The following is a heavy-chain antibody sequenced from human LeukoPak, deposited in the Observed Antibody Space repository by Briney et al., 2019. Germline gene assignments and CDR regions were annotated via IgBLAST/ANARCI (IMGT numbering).Heavy chain of an antibody. V-gene: IGHV3-66*01. CDR3: ARESYSSGYYYDY. J-gene: IGHJ4*02. CDR1: GFTVSSNY. D-gene: IGHD3-22*01. Sequence: GGSLRLSCAASGFTVSSNYMSWVRQAPGKGLEWVSVIYSGGSTYYADSVKGRFTISRDNSKNTLYLQMNSLRAEDTAVYYCARESYSSGYYYDYWGQGTLVTVSS. CDR2: IYSGGST.